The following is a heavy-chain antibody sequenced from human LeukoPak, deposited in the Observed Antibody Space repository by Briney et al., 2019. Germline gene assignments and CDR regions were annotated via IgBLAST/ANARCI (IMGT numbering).Heavy chain of an antibody. CDR2: IGGTNGRT. D-gene: IGHD3-22*01. CDR1: GFTFSSYA. Sequence: PGGSLRLSCAGSGFTFSSYAMSWVRQPPGKGLEWVSAIGGTNGRTYYADSVKGRFTISRDNSMNTLYLQMNSLRGEDTAVYYCAKHYYDPSGTPRYFDYWGQGTLVTVSS. CDR3: AKHYYDPSGTPRYFDY. V-gene: IGHV3-23*01. J-gene: IGHJ4*02.